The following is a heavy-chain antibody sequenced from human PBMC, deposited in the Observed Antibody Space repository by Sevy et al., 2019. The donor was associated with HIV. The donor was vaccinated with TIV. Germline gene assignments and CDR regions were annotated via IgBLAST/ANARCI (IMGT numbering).Heavy chain of an antibody. J-gene: IGHJ4*02. CDR3: ASLAAAGMPVDY. CDR2: ISGTGGST. V-gene: IGHV3-23*01. D-gene: IGHD6-13*01. CDR1: GFTFSIYA. Sequence: GGSLRLSCAASGFTFSIYAMSWVRQAPGKGLEWVSTISGTGGSTYYPDSVKGRFTISRDNSKNTLYLQINSLRAEDTAVYYCASLAAAGMPVDYWGQGTLVTVSS.